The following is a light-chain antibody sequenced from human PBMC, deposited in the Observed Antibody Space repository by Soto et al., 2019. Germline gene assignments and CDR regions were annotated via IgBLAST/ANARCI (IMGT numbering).Light chain of an antibody. Sequence: EIVLTQSPGTLSLSPGERATLSCRASQSVSSSYFAWYQQKPGQAPRVLIYGASSRATGIPDRFSGSGSGTDFSLTISSLEPEDFAVYLCHQYGNPPPDAFGLGTNVEIK. CDR3: HQYGNPPPDA. CDR2: GAS. V-gene: IGKV3-20*01. J-gene: IGKJ2*01. CDR1: QSVSSSY.